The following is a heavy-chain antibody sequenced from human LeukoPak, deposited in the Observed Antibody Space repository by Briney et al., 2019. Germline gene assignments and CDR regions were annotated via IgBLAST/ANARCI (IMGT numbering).Heavy chain of an antibody. J-gene: IGHJ4*02. V-gene: IGHV3-23*01. D-gene: IGHD5-18*01. CDR2: ISVSAGGGRT. Sequence: GGSLRLSCAASGFTFSSYAMSWVRQAPGKGLEWVSSISVSAGGGRTFYADSVQGRFTISRDNSKNTLYLQMNSLRAEDTAVYYCAKDPLNTLMVSPTFDYWGQGTLVTVSS. CDR1: GFTFSSYA. CDR3: AKDPLNTLMVSPTFDY.